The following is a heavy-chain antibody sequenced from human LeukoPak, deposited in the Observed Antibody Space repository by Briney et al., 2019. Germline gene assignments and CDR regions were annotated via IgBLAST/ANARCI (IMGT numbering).Heavy chain of an antibody. J-gene: IGHJ4*02. V-gene: IGHV3-21*01. CDR2: ISSSSSYI. CDR1: GFTFSSYS. CDR3: ARVHRSEYSSSFWFDY. D-gene: IGHD6-6*01. Sequence: PGGSLRLSCAASGFTFSSYSMNWVRQAPGKGLEWVSSISSSSSYIYYADSVKGRFTISRDNAKNSMYLRMNSLRAEDTAVYYCARVHRSEYSSSFWFDYWGQGTLVTVSS.